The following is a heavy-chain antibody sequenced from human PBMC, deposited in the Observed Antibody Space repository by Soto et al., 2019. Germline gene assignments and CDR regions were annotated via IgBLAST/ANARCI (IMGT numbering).Heavy chain of an antibody. J-gene: IGHJ6*02. Sequence: QITLKESGPTLVKPTQTLTLTCTFSGFSLSTSGVGVGWIRQPPGKALEWLALIYWDDDKRYSPSLRSRLTISKDTSKNQVVLTMTNMDPGDTATYHCIQSRCGGDCLQSSASHYYYGMDVWGQGTTVTVSS. D-gene: IGHD2-21*02. V-gene: IGHV2-5*02. CDR2: IYWDDDK. CDR1: GFSLSTSGVG. CDR3: IQSRCGGDCLQSSASHYYYGMDV.